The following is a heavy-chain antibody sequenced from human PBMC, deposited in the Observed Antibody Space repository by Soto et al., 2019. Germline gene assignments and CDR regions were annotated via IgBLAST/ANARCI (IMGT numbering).Heavy chain of an antibody. V-gene: IGHV4-31*03. CDR2: IYYSGST. CDR3: ARFMAAAGNFTHFDY. D-gene: IGHD6-13*01. J-gene: IGHJ4*02. CDR1: GGSISSGGYY. Sequence: SETLSLTCTVSGGSISSGGYYWSWIRQHPGKGLEWIGYIYYSGSTYYNPSLKSRVTISVDTSKNQFSLKLSSVTAADTAVYYCARFMAAAGNFTHFDYWGQGTLVTVSS.